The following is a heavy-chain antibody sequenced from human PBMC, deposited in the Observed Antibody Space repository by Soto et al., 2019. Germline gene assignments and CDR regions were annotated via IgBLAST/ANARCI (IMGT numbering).Heavy chain of an antibody. CDR1: GFTFSSYG. Sequence: QVQLVESGGGVVQPGRSLRLSCAASGFTFSSYGMHWVRQAPGKGLEWVAVISYDGSNKYYADSVKGRFTISRDNSKNTLYLQMNSLRAEDTAVYYCAKDHPGYDSSGVIDYWGQGTLVTVSS. CDR2: ISYDGSNK. J-gene: IGHJ4*02. V-gene: IGHV3-30*18. CDR3: AKDHPGYDSSGVIDY. D-gene: IGHD3-22*01.